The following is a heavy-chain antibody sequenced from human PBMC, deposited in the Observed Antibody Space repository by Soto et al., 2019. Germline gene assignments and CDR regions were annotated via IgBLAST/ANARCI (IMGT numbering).Heavy chain of an antibody. CDR2: INHSGST. J-gene: IGHJ6*02. Sequence: SETLSLTCAVYGGSFSGYYWSWIRQPPGKGLEWIGEINHSGSTNYNPSLKSRVTISVDTSKNQFSLKLSSVTAADTAVYYCARGQANWGYYYYGMDVGGQGTTVTVSS. V-gene: IGHV4-34*01. D-gene: IGHD7-27*01. CDR3: ARGQANWGYYYYGMDV. CDR1: GGSFSGYY.